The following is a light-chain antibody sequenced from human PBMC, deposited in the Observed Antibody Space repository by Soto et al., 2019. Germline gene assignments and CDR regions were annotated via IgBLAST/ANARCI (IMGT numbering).Light chain of an antibody. CDR2: DVS. V-gene: IGLV2-14*01. Sequence: QSLLTQPASVSGSPGQSITISCTGTSSDLGGYNYVSWYQQHPGKAPKLMIYDVSNRPSGVSNRFSGSKSRNTASLTISELQAEDEADYYCSSYTSSSTKVFGTGTKVTVL. J-gene: IGLJ1*01. CDR3: SSYTSSSTKV. CDR1: SSDLGGYNY.